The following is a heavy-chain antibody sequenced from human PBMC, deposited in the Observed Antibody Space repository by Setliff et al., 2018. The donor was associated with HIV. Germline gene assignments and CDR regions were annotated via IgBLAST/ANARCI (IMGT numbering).Heavy chain of an antibody. D-gene: IGHD6-6*01. V-gene: IGHV5-51*01. CDR1: GYSFTTYW. CDR2: IDPGDSDT. J-gene: IGHJ3*02. CDR3: ARQRSIAARPNSAFDI. Sequence: GESLKISCKGSGYSFTTYWIGWVRQMPGKGLEWMGIIDPGDSDTRYSPSFQGQVTISADKSLSTAYLQRSSLKASDTGMYYCARQRSIAARPNSAFDIWGQGTMVTVSS.